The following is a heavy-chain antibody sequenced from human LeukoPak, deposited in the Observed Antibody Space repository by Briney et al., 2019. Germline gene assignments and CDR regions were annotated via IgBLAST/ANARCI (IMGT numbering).Heavy chain of an antibody. V-gene: IGHV4-39*07. Sequence: SETLSLTCIVSGGSISINNYYWAWIRQPPGKGLEWIANIYYSGSTYYNPSLKSRVTISIDTSKNQFSLSLTSVTAADTAVFYCAREAPVAAGSDAFDIWGQGTMVTVSS. CDR3: AREAPVAAGSDAFDI. D-gene: IGHD6-19*01. CDR2: IYYSGST. CDR1: GGSISINNYY. J-gene: IGHJ3*02.